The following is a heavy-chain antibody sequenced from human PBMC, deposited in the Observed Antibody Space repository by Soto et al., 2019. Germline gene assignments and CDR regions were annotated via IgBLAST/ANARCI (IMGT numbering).Heavy chain of an antibody. V-gene: IGHV1-69*06. CDR1: GGTFSSYA. CDR3: ARDAVYSYGYWSGSWFDP. Sequence: SVKVSCKASGGTFSSYAISWVRQAPGQGLEWMGGIIPIFGTANYAQKFQGRVTITADKSTSTAYMEPSSLRSEDTAVYYCARDAVYSYGYWSGSWFDPWGQGTLVTVSS. D-gene: IGHD5-18*01. J-gene: IGHJ5*02. CDR2: IIPIFGTA.